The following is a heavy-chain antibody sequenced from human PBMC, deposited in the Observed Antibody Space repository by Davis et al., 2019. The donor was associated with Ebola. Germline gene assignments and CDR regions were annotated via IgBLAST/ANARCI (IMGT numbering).Heavy chain of an antibody. J-gene: IGHJ4*02. V-gene: IGHV1-69*13. D-gene: IGHD3-22*01. Sequence: SVKVSCKASGGTFSSYAISWVRQAPGQGLEWMGGIIPIFGTANYAQKFQGRVTITADESTSTAYMELSSLRSEDTAVYYCARSGVIGRIFDYWGQGTLVTVSS. CDR1: GGTFSSYA. CDR3: ARSGVIGRIFDY. CDR2: IIPIFGTA.